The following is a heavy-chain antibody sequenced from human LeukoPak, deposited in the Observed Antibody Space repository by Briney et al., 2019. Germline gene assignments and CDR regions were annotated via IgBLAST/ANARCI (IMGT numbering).Heavy chain of an antibody. J-gene: IGHJ4*02. CDR1: GFTFSDYY. CDR2: ISSSGSTI. CDR3: AREYYYESSYYFDY. D-gene: IGHD3-22*01. V-gene: IGHV3-11*01. Sequence: GGSLRLSCAASGFTFSDYYMSWIRQAPGKGLEWVSYISSSGSTIYYADSVKGRFTISRDNAKNSLYLQMNSLRAEDTAVYYCAREYYYESSYYFDYWGQGTLVTVSS.